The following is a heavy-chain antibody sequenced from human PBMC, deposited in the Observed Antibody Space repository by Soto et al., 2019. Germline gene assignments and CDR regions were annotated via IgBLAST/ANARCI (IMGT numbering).Heavy chain of an antibody. CDR3: ARRHPLDYRNSGWYIHV. Sequence: PGESLKISCKGSGYRFTNYWISWLRQMPGKVLEWMGRIDPSDSYTNYSPSFQGHVTISADKSISTAFLQWSSLKASDTAIYYCARRHPLDYRNSGWYIHVWGQGTTVTVSS. J-gene: IGHJ6*02. D-gene: IGHD4-4*01. CDR2: IDPSDSYT. V-gene: IGHV5-10-1*01. CDR1: GYRFTNYW.